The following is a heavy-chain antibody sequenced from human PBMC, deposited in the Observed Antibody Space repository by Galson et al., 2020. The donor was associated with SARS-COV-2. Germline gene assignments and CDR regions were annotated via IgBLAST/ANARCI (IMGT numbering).Heavy chain of an antibody. D-gene: IGHD3-22*01. J-gene: IGHJ4*02. CDR3: ARHGESSRGCAFDF. V-gene: IGHV3-33*05. CDR2: ISNAGSYK. CDR1: GFTFSDHS. Sequence: GESLKISCAASGFTFSDHSMHWVRLAPGKGLEWVAQISNAGSYKYYGDSVKGRFTISRDSAKNTLYLQINNLRADDTAVYFCARHGESSRGCAFDFWGQGTLVTVSS.